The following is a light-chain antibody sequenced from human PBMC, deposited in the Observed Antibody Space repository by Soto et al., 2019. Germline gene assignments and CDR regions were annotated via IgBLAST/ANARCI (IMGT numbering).Light chain of an antibody. CDR3: QQYNTWSSIT. CDR1: QSISSN. CDR2: GTF. J-gene: IGKJ5*01. Sequence: EIVMTQSPATLSVSPGERVTLSCRASQSISSNLAWYQQKPGQAPSLLMYGTFTRATGIPARFSGSGSGTEFTLTISSLQSEDFAVYYCQQYNTWSSITFGQGTRLEIK. V-gene: IGKV3-15*01.